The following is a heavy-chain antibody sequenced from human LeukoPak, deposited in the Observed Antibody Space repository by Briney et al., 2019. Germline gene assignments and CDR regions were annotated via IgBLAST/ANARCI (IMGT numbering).Heavy chain of an antibody. CDR1: GYSFTSYW. J-gene: IGHJ4*02. D-gene: IGHD3-10*01. CDR2: IYPGDSDT. Sequence: GESLKISCKGSGYSFTSYWIGWVRQTPGKGLEWMGIIYPGDSDTRYSPSFQGQVTISADKSISTAYLQWSSLKASDTAMYYCARTSNYYGSGSYHPYDYWGQGTLVTVSS. V-gene: IGHV5-51*01. CDR3: ARTSNYYGSGSYHPYDY.